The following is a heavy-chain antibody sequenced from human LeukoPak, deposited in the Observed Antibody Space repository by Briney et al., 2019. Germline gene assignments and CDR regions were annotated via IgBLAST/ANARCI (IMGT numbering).Heavy chain of an antibody. CDR3: ARGFYSSTSCYGCGNWFDP. CDR2: INPNSGGT. CDR1: GYTFTGYY. J-gene: IGHJ5*02. V-gene: IGHV1-2*02. D-gene: IGHD2-2*01. Sequence: ASVKVSCKASGYTFTGYYMHWVRQAPGQGLEWMGWINPNSGGTNYAQKFQGRVTMTRDTSISTAYMELSRLRSDDTAVYYCARGFYSSTSCYGCGNWFDPWGQGTLVTASS.